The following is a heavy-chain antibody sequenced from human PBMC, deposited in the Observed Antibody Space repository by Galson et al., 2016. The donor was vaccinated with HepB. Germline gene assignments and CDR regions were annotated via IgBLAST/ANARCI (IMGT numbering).Heavy chain of an antibody. CDR1: GFIFSVYN. J-gene: IGHJ4*02. CDR3: AGDDYFRFGY. D-gene: IGHD3-16*01. Sequence: SLRLSCAASGFIFSVYNMNWARQAPGKGLEWIAWITSSSDTIYYADSVKGRFTISRDNSKNSLYLEMNSLRDEDTAVYYCAGDDYFRFGYWGQGTLVTVSS. V-gene: IGHV3-48*02. CDR2: ITSSSDTI.